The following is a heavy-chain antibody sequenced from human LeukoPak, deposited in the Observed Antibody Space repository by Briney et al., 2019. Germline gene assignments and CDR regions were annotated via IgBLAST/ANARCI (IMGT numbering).Heavy chain of an antibody. Sequence: GGSLRLSCAASGFTFSSYAMRWVRQAPGKGLEWVSAISGSGGSTYYADSVKGRFTISRDNSKNTLYLQMNSLRAEDTAVYYCASFERTVAGPYNWFDPWGQGTLVTVSS. CDR1: GFTFSSYA. D-gene: IGHD6-19*01. CDR2: ISGSGGST. V-gene: IGHV3-23*01. J-gene: IGHJ5*02. CDR3: ASFERTVAGPYNWFDP.